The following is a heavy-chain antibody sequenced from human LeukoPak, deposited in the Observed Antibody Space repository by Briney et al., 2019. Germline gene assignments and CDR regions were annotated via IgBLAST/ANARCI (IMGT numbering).Heavy chain of an antibody. CDR3: ARDPVVRKSGSLGEGNYYYYMDV. CDR1: GYTFTSYY. V-gene: IGHV1-46*01. J-gene: IGHJ6*03. CDR2: INPSGGST. D-gene: IGHD3-10*01. Sequence: ATVKVSCKASGYTFTSYYMHWVRQAPGQGLEWMGIINPSGGSTSYAQKFQGRVTMTRDTSTSTVYMELSSLRSEDTAVYYCARDPVVRKSGSLGEGNYYYYMDVWGKGTTVTISS.